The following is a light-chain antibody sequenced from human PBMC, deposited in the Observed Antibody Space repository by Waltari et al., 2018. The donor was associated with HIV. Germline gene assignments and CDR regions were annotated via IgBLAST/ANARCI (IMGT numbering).Light chain of an antibody. Sequence: QSALTQPASVSGSPGQSLTISCDLTDYEYVSWYQRHPGKAPKVIIYEVSNRPSGLSNRFSGSKSGNTATLTISGLQPEDEAEYFCTSYISSSSPVFGRGTKVTVL. CDR2: EVS. CDR3: TSYISSSSPV. V-gene: IGLV2-14*01. J-gene: IGLJ2*01. CDR1: DLTDYEY.